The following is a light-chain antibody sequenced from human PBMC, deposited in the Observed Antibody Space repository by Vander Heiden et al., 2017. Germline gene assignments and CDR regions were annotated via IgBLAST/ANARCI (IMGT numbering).Light chain of an antibody. CDR1: QSVSGY. Sequence: SCRASQSVSGYLAWYQQRPGQTPRLLIYDVSKRATAIPDKFSGSGSGTDFTHTSSSLEPEDLAVYYWQHGFPSHTFGQGTLLEIK. J-gene: IGKJ5*01. V-gene: IGKV3-11*01. CDR3: QHGFPSHT. CDR2: DVS.